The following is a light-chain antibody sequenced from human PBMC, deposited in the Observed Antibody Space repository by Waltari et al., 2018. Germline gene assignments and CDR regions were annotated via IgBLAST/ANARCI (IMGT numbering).Light chain of an antibody. Sequence: DIVMTQSPDSLAVSLGERATLNCKSSQSILSDSSNKNFLAWYRQKPGQPPKLVIYSASTRESGVPDRLSGSGSGTDFTLTISSLQAEDAAVYFCQQYYSAPITFGQGTRLEIK. J-gene: IGKJ5*01. CDR3: QQYYSAPIT. CDR1: QSILSDSSNKNF. V-gene: IGKV4-1*01. CDR2: SAS.